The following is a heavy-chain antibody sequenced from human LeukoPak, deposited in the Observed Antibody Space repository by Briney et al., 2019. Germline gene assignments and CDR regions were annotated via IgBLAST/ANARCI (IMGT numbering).Heavy chain of an antibody. CDR2: ISYDGSNK. J-gene: IGHJ4*02. CDR1: GFTFSSYA. CDR3: ARGQYSSGWQTEDYFDY. V-gene: IGHV3-30*04. Sequence: GGSLRLSCAAYGFTFSSYAMHWVRQAPGKGLEWVAVISYDGSNKYYAVSVKGRFTISRDNSKNTLYLQMNSLRAEDTAVYYCARGQYSSGWQTEDYFDYWGQGTLVTVSS. D-gene: IGHD6-19*01.